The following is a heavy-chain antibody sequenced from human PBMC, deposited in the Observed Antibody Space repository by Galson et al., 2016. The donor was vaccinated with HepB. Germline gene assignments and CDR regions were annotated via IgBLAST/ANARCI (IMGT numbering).Heavy chain of an antibody. CDR2: IGDSGGDV. D-gene: IGHD3-3*01. Sequence: SLRLSCAASGFTFSSYAMSWVRQAPGKVLEWVSSIGDSGGDVYYADSVKGRFTISRDSSKSTLSLQMDSLGAEDTAVYYCAKVLGIAIFGVTVYTFDHWGQGTLVTVSS. CDR3: AKVLGIAIFGVTVYTFDH. V-gene: IGHV3-23*01. CDR1: GFTFSSYA. J-gene: IGHJ4*02.